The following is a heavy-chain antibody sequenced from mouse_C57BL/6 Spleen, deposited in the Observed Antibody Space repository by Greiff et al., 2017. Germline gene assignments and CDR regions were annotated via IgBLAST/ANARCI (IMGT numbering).Heavy chain of an antibody. J-gene: IGHJ2*01. Sequence: QVQLKQPGAELVKPGASVKLSCKASGYTFTSYWMHWVKQRPGQGLEWIGMIHPNSGSTNYNEKFKSKATLTVDKSSSTAYMQLSSLTSEDSAVYYCSRGIGYGNYNYFDYWGQGTTLTVSS. V-gene: IGHV1-64*01. D-gene: IGHD2-1*01. CDR2: IHPNSGST. CDR3: SRGIGYGNYNYFDY. CDR1: GYTFTSYW.